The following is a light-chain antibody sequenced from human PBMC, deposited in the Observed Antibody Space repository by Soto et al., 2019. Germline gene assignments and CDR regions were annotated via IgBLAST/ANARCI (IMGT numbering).Light chain of an antibody. CDR2: DSS. V-gene: IGKV1-39*01. CDR1: QSISTY. CDR3: QQSYSNPTWT. Sequence: IQLTQSPSSLSASVGDRITITCRASQSISTYLNWYQQKPGEAPTLLVYDSSTLQSGVPSRFSGSGFGAEFTLTVSSLQPEDFATYYCQQSYSNPTWTLGQGTNV. J-gene: IGKJ1*01.